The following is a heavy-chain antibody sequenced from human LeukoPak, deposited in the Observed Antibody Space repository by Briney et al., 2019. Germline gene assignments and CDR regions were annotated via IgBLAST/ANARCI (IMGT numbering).Heavy chain of an antibody. CDR2: ISAYNGNT. Sequence: GASVKVSCKASGYTFTSYGISWVRQAPGQGLEWMGWISAYNGNTNYAQKLQGRVTMTTDTSTSTAYMELRSLRSDDTAVYYCATSPTCYYDSSGYSAFDIWGQGTMVTVSS. V-gene: IGHV1-18*01. CDR3: ATSPTCYYDSSGYSAFDI. CDR1: GYTFTSYG. D-gene: IGHD3-22*01. J-gene: IGHJ3*02.